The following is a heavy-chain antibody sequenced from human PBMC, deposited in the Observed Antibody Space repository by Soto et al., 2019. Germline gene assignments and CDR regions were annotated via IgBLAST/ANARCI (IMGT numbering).Heavy chain of an antibody. CDR3: AKVAGSGENYYYYGMDV. CDR2: ISGSGGST. CDR1: GFTFSSYA. J-gene: IGHJ6*02. Sequence: GGSLRLSCAASGFTFSSYAMSWVRQAPGKGLEWVSAISGSGGSTYYADSVKSRFTISRDNSKNTLYLQMNSLRAEDTAVDYCAKVAGSGENYYYYGMDVWGQGTTVTVSS. D-gene: IGHD3-10*01. V-gene: IGHV3-23*01.